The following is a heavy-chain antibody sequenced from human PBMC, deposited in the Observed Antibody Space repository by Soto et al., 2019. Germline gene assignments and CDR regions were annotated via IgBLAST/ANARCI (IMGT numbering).Heavy chain of an antibody. V-gene: IGHV1-69*04. Sequence: WASVKVSCQASGGTFRSYTISWVRQAPGQGLEWMGRIIPILGIANYAQKFQGRVTITADKSTSTAYMELSSLRSEDTAVYYCARERELRNKRGKDFDYWGQGTLVTVSS. CDR1: GGTFRSYT. D-gene: IGHD1-26*01. CDR2: IIPILGIA. CDR3: ARERELRNKRGKDFDY. J-gene: IGHJ4*02.